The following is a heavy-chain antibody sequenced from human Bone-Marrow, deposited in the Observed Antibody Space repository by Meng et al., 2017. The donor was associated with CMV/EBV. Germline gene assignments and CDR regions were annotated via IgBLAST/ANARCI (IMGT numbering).Heavy chain of an antibody. J-gene: IGHJ4*02. Sequence: GESLKISCAASGFTFSSYAMSWVRQAPGKGLEWVSAISVSGGSTYYADSVKGRFTISRDNSKNTLYLQMNSLRAEDTAVYYCAKVLRTRFLEWFIDYWGQGTLVTVSS. CDR1: GFTFSSYA. D-gene: IGHD3-3*01. V-gene: IGHV3-23*01. CDR2: ISVSGGST. CDR3: AKVLRTRFLEWFIDY.